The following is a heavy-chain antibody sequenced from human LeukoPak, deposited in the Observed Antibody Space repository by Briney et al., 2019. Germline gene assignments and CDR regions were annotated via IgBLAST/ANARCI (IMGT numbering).Heavy chain of an antibody. CDR2: INPNSGGT. CDR3: ARATSIVGTTKDAFDI. V-gene: IGHV1-2*02. Sequence: ASVKVSCKASGYTFTGYYIHWVRQAPGQGLEWMAWINPNSGGTKYAQKFQGRVTMTRDTSISTAYMDLSSLRSDDTAVYYCARATSIVGTTKDAFDIWGQGTMVTVSS. J-gene: IGHJ3*02. D-gene: IGHD1-26*01. CDR1: GYTFTGYY.